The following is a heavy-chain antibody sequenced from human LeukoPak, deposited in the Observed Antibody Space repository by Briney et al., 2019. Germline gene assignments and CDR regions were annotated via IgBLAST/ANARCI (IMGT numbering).Heavy chain of an antibody. CDR1: GGSISNYY. CDR3: ARQLGSPNKNYYFDY. Sequence: SETLSLTCIVSGGSISNYYRSWIRQPPGKGLEWIGYIYYSGSTNYNPSLKSRVTISVDTSKNQFSLKLSSVTAADTAVYYCARQLGSPNKNYYFDYWGQGTLVTVSS. CDR2: IYYSGST. D-gene: IGHD2-15*01. J-gene: IGHJ4*02. V-gene: IGHV4-59*01.